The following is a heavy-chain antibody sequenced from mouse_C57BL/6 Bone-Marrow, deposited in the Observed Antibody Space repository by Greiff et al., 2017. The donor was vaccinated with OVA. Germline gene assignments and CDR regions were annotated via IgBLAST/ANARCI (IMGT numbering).Heavy chain of an antibody. CDR1: GFNIKDDY. D-gene: IGHD1-1*01. Sequence: EVQLVESGAELVRPGASVKLSCTASGFNIKDDYMHWVKQRPEQGLEWIGWIDPENGDTEYASKFQGKATITADTSSNTAYLQLSSLTSEDTAVYYCTTGITTVGAYWGQGTLVTVSA. CDR2: IDPENGDT. J-gene: IGHJ3*01. V-gene: IGHV14-4*01. CDR3: TTGITTVGAY.